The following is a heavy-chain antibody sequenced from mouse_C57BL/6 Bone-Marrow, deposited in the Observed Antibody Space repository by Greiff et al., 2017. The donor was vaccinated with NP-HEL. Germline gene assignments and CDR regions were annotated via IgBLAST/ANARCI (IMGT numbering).Heavy chain of an antibody. Sequence: VQLQQPGAELVKPGASVKLSCKASGYTFTSYWMQWVKQRPGQGLEWIGEIDPSDSYTNYNQKFKGKATLTVDTSSSTAYMQLSSLTSEDSAVYYCAGSNSAMDYWGQGTSVTVSS. D-gene: IGHD2-5*01. CDR3: AGSNSAMDY. CDR2: IDPSDSYT. V-gene: IGHV1-50*01. CDR1: GYTFTSYW. J-gene: IGHJ4*01.